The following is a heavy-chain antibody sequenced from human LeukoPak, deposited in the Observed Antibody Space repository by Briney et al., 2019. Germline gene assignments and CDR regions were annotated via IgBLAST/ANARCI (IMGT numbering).Heavy chain of an antibody. Sequence: GGSLRLSCAASGFTFSCCAIHWVRQAPGRGLEWVAVISSDENTKFYADSVKGRFTVYRDNAKNSLYLQMNSLRAEDTAVYYCARDAHYDFWSGYYSTWPLGYWGQGTLVTVSS. J-gene: IGHJ4*02. CDR1: GFTFSCCA. V-gene: IGHV3-30-3*01. CDR3: ARDAHYDFWSGYYSTWPLGY. CDR2: ISSDENTK. D-gene: IGHD3-3*01.